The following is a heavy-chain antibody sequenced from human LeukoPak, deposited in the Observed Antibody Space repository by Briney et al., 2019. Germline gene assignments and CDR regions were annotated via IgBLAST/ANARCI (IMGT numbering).Heavy chain of an antibody. CDR3: ARETIARERGITMKRDTPDAFDI. D-gene: IGHD3-22*01. CDR1: GYTFTGYY. V-gene: IGHV1-2*02. CDR2: INPNSGGT. Sequence: ASVKVSCKASGYTFTGYYMHWVRQAPGQGPEWMGWINPNSGGTNYAQKFQGRVTMTRDTSISTAYMELSRLRSDDTAVYYCARETIARERGITMKRDTPDAFDIWGQGTMVTVSS. J-gene: IGHJ3*02.